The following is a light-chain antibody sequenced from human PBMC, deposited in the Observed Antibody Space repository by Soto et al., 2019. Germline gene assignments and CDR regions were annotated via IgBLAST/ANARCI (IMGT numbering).Light chain of an antibody. V-gene: IGKV3-11*01. CDR3: QQRSNWPPIT. CDR1: QSVSSY. Sequence: EIVLTQSPATLSLSPGERATLSCRASQSVSSYLAWYQQKPGQAPRLLIYDASNRATGIPARFSGSASGTDFTRTISSLEPEDFPVYYCQQRSNWPPITFGQGTRLEIK. J-gene: IGKJ5*01. CDR2: DAS.